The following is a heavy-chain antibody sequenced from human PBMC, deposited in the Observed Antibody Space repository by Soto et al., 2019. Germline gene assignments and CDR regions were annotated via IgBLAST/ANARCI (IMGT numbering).Heavy chain of an antibody. CDR2: IIPIFGTA. J-gene: IGHJ3*02. CDR3: SIVGGIVVVPAAIRGAFDI. CDR1: GGTFSSYA. D-gene: IGHD2-2*02. Sequence: QVQLVQSGAEVKKPGSSVKVSCKASGGTFSSYAISWVRHAPGQGLEWMGGIIPIFGTANYAQKFQGRVTITADESTSTAYMELSILRSEDTAVYYCSIVGGIVVVPAAIRGAFDIWGQGTMVTVSS. V-gene: IGHV1-69*01.